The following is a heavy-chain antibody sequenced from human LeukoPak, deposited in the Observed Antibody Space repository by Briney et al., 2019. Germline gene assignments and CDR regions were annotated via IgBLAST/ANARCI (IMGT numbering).Heavy chain of an antibody. V-gene: IGHV3-23*01. CDR3: SKAPLGACAGAVCYYLDV. CDR1: EFSISHYA. Sequence: GGSLRLSCTASEFSISHYAMSWVRQAPGKGLEWVSADTSSTTSTYYAGSVRGRFTISRDNSMNTLYLQMNSLRADDTAVYYCSKAPLGACAGAVCYYLDVWGKGTTVIVSS. J-gene: IGHJ6*03. D-gene: IGHD2-8*02. CDR2: DTSSTTST.